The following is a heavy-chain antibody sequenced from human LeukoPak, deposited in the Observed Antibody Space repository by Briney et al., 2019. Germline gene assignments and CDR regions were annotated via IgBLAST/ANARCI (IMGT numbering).Heavy chain of an antibody. CDR2: ISDSSNYI. CDR1: GFTFSSYN. V-gene: IGHV3-21*04. J-gene: IGHJ4*02. Sequence: PGGSLRLSCAASGFTFSSYNMNWVRQAPGKGLEWVSCISDSSNYIYYADSVRGRFTISRDNSKNTLYLQMNSLRAEDTAVYYCANAVVVGPSQFDYWGQGTLVTVSS. CDR3: ANAVVVGPSQFDY. D-gene: IGHD2-15*01.